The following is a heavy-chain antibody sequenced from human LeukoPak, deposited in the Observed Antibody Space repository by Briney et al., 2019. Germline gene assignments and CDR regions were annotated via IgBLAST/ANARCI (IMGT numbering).Heavy chain of an antibody. CDR3: AGAGYDGNYVN. CDR1: GYYITIAYY. D-gene: IGHD1-7*01. Sequence: PSETLSLTCSVSGYYITIAYYWGWIRQAPGKGLEWIGSVSHSGTTYYNPSLKSRVSISLDTSENQFSLNLNTVTAADTGVYYCAGAGYDGNYVNWGKETLVTASS. J-gene: IGHJ4*02. V-gene: IGHV4-38-2*01. CDR2: VSHSGTT.